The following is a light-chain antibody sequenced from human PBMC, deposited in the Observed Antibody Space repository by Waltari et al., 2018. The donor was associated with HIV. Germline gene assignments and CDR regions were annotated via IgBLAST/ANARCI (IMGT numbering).Light chain of an antibody. CDR2: GAS. Sequence: EIVMTQSPATLSVSPGERATLSCRASQRVSSSLVWYQHKPGQAPRLLIYGASTRATGIPARFSGSGSGTEFTLTINSLQSEDFALYYCQQYDNWPRTFGQGTKVEIK. J-gene: IGKJ1*01. CDR3: QQYDNWPRT. V-gene: IGKV3-15*01. CDR1: QRVSSS.